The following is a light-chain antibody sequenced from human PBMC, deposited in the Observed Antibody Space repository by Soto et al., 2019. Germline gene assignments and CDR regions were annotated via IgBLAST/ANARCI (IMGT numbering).Light chain of an antibody. CDR1: SSDIGGYNF. CDR2: EVS. Sequence: QSVLTQPASVSGSPGQSITISCTGTSSDIGGYNFVSWYHQHPGKAPKLMIYEVSNRPSGVSDRFSGSKSGNTASLTISGLQAEDEADYYCSSFRSGTTLFRSATTVTVL. CDR3: SSFRSGTTL. V-gene: IGLV2-14*01. J-gene: IGLJ1*01.